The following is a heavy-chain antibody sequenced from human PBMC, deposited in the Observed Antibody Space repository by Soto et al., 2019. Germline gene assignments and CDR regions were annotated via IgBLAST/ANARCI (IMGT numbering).Heavy chain of an antibody. J-gene: IGHJ6*02. Sequence: ASVKVSCKASGYTFTSYGISWVRQAHGQGVEWMGWISAYNGNTNYAQKLQGRVTMTTDTSTSTAYMELRSLRSDDTAVYYCARDKTGMRFLSGYWGYYYYYGMDVWGQGTTGTVSS. CDR1: GYTFTSYG. V-gene: IGHV1-18*04. CDR2: ISAYNGNT. CDR3: ARDKTGMRFLSGYWGYYYYYGMDV. D-gene: IGHD3-3*01.